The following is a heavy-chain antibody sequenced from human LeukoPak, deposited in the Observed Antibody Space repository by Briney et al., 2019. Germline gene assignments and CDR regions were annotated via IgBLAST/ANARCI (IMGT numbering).Heavy chain of an antibody. D-gene: IGHD6-19*01. CDR3: AKDPRPGIAVAGTFDP. CDR1: GFTFSSYE. Sequence: GGSLRLSCAASGFTFSSYEMNWVRQAPGKGLEWVSYISSSGSTIFYADSVKGRFTISRDNSKNTLYLQMNSLRAEDTAVYYCAKDPRPGIAVAGTFDPWGQGTLVTVSS. V-gene: IGHV3-48*03. CDR2: ISSSGSTI. J-gene: IGHJ5*02.